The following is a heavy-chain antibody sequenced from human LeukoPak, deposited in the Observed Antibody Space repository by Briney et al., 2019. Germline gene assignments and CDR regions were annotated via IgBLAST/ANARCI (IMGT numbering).Heavy chain of an antibody. CDR3: ARTSSLAAAIYYYMDV. V-gene: IGHV4-59*11. Sequence: SETLSLTCTVSGGSISSHYWSWIRQPPGKGLEWIGYIYYSGSTNYTPSLKSRVTISVDTSKNQFSLKLSSVTAADTAVYYCARTSSLAAAIYYYMDVWGKGTTVTVSS. CDR1: GGSISSHY. J-gene: IGHJ6*03. D-gene: IGHD6-13*01. CDR2: IYYSGST.